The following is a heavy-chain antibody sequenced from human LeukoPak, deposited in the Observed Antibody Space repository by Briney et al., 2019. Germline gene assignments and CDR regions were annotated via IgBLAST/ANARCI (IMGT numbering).Heavy chain of an antibody. J-gene: IGHJ6*03. D-gene: IGHD5-12*01. CDR1: GYSFTSHY. CDR3: ARSRGTSGPRTYYYYYMDV. Sequence: GASVKVSCKASGYSFTSHYMHWVRQAPGQGLEWMGLINPSGSSTLYAQKFQGRVTMTRDTSISTAYMELSRLRSDDTAVYYCARSRGTSGPRTYYYYYMDVWGKGTTVTISS. V-gene: IGHV1-46*01. CDR2: INPSGSST.